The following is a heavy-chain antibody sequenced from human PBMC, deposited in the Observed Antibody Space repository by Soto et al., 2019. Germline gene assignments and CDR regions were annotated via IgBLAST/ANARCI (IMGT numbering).Heavy chain of an antibody. Sequence: ASVNVSCKSSGYTFTGYYIHWVRQAPGQGLEWMGWINPNSGGTNYAQKFQGRVTMTRDTSISTAYMELSRLRSDDTAVYYCASGGSSRTPPSGAFDIWGQGTMVTVSS. D-gene: IGHD1-26*01. V-gene: IGHV1-2*02. J-gene: IGHJ3*02. CDR3: ASGGSSRTPPSGAFDI. CDR1: GYTFTGYY. CDR2: INPNSGGT.